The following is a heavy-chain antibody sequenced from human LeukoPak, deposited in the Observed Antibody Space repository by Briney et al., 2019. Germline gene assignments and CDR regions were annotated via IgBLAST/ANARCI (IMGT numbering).Heavy chain of an antibody. J-gene: IGHJ6*03. V-gene: IGHV3-48*03. CDR3: ERVGCSCARLYTYYYYMDV. CDR1: GFTFSIYE. Sequence: PGGSLRLSCAASGFTFSIYEMIGVRQAPEEGVVWGSYLSSSSNNIYYADSVKGRFTISRDNDKISLYLQLNNLRGADTVLYSYERVGCSCARLYTYYYYMDVWGKGTTVTVSS. D-gene: IGHD2-15*01. CDR2: LSSSSNNI.